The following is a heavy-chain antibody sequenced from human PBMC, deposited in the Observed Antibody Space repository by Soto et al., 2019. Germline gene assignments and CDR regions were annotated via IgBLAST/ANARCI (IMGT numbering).Heavy chain of an antibody. CDR3: ATTYYYDSSGYLDY. CDR1: GFTFSSYG. D-gene: IGHD3-22*01. Sequence: PGGSLRLSCAASGFTFSSYGMHWVRQAPGKGLEWVAVIWYDGSNKYYADSVKGRFTISRDNSKNTLYLQMNSLRAEDTAVYYCATTYYYDSSGYLDYWGQGTLVTVSS. J-gene: IGHJ4*02. CDR2: IWYDGSNK. V-gene: IGHV3-33*08.